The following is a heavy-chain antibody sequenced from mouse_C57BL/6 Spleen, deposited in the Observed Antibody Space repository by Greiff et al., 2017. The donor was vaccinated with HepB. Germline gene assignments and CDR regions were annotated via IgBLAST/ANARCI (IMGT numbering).Heavy chain of an antibody. J-gene: IGHJ4*01. V-gene: IGHV1-69*01. CDR1: GYTFTSYW. CDR2: IDPSDSYT. Sequence: VQLQQPGAELVMPGASVKLSCKASGYTFTSYWMHWVKQRPGQGLEWIGEIDPSDSYTNYNQKFKGKSTLTVDKSSSTAYMQLSSLTSEDSAVYYCARADYSNYGAMDYWGQGTSVTVSS. CDR3: ARADYSNYGAMDY. D-gene: IGHD2-5*01.